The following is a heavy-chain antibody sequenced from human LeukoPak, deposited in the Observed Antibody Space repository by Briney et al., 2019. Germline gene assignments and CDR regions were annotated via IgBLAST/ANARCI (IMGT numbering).Heavy chain of an antibody. V-gene: IGHV1-2*02. Sequence: GASVTVSCKASGYTFTGYYMHWVRQAPGQGLEWMGWTNPNSGGTNYAQKFQGRVTITRDTSISTAYMELSRLRSDDTAVYYCARDFCSGGSCYHFDYWGQGTLVTVSS. J-gene: IGHJ4*02. CDR2: TNPNSGGT. D-gene: IGHD2-15*01. CDR1: GYTFTGYY. CDR3: ARDFCSGGSCYHFDY.